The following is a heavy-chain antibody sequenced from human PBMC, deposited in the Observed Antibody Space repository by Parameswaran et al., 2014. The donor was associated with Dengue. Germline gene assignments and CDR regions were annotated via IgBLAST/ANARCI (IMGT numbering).Heavy chain of an antibody. CDR3: ATDVTYGDDVDY. V-gene: IGHV3-7*04. D-gene: IGHD4-17*01. CDR2: IKYDGSER. J-gene: IGHJ4*02. Sequence: VRQAPGKGLEWVANIKYDGSERFYVDSVKGRFTISRDNPRNSLYLQMTNLRAEDTATYYCATDVTYGDDVDYWGQGTLVTVSS.